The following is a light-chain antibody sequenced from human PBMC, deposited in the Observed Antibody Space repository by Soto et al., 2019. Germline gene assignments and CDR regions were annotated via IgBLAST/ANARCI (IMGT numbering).Light chain of an antibody. CDR3: SSYAGSPVI. V-gene: IGLV2-8*01. CDR2: EVT. J-gene: IGLJ2*01. Sequence: QSVLTQPPSASGSLGQSVLISCTGTSSDVGGYDYVSWYQQHPGKAPKLIISEVTKRPSGVPDRFSGSKSGNTASLTVSGLQAEDEADYYCSSYAGSPVIFGGGTKVTVL. CDR1: SSDVGGYDY.